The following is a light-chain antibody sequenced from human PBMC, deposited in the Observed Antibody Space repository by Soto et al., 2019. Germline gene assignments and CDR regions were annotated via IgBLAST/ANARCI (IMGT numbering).Light chain of an antibody. CDR2: TTN. CDR3: AAWNDSLHGVV. J-gene: IGLJ2*01. V-gene: IGLV1-40*01. CDR1: SSNIGAGYD. Sequence: QSVLTQPPSVSGAPGQRVTISCTGSSSNIGAGYDVHWYQQFPGTAPKLLIYTTNQRPSGVPDRFSASKSGTSASLAISGLQSEDEADYYCAAWNDSLHGVVFGGGTKLTVL.